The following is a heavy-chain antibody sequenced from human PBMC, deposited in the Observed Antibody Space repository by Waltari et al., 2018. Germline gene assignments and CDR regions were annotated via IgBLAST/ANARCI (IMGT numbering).Heavy chain of an antibody. CDR1: GFTFDDYS. Sequence: EVQLVESGGGLVQPGRSLRLSCAASGFTFDDYSMHLVRQAPGKGLEGVSGISWNSGSIGYADSVKGRFTISRDNAKNSLYLQMNSLRAEDMALYYCAKSGSGVQGVMDFDYWGQGTLVTVSS. D-gene: IGHD3-10*01. CDR2: ISWNSGSI. CDR3: AKSGSGVQGVMDFDY. J-gene: IGHJ4*02. V-gene: IGHV3-9*03.